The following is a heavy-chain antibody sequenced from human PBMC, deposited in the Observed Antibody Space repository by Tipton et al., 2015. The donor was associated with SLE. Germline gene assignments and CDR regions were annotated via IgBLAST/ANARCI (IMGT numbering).Heavy chain of an antibody. D-gene: IGHD2-21*01. V-gene: IGHV3-30*04. CDR2: ISYDGTSK. CDR1: GFIFSSYF. Sequence: SLRLSCATSGFIFSSYFMNWVRQAPGKGLEWVAIISYDGTSKYYADSVKGRFTISRDNSKNTLYLQMSSLTAEDTAVYYCARELDVGNGDGVHGFDYWGQGTLVSVSS. CDR3: ARELDVGNGDGVHGFDY. J-gene: IGHJ4*02.